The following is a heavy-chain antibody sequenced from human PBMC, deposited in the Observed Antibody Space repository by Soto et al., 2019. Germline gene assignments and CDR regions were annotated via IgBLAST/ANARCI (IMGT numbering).Heavy chain of an antibody. J-gene: IGHJ3*02. D-gene: IGHD2-8*02. CDR2: ILVGGST. CDR1: GFTCNSYD. CDR3: AKATATGGGAFDI. Sequence: EVQVLESGGGLVQPGGSLRLSCAASGFTCNSYDMSWVRQAPGKGLEWVSTILVGGSTHYPDSVKGRFTISRDNSKNTAFMQMTSLTAGDTAVYYCAKATATGGGAFDICGQGTVVTVSS. V-gene: IGHV3-23*01.